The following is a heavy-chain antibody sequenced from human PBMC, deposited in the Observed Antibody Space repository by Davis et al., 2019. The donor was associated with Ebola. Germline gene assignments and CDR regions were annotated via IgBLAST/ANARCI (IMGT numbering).Heavy chain of an antibody. CDR2: IYAGDSDT. J-gene: IGHJ4*02. CDR3: ARMRELVSPTFDY. Sequence: GESLKISCKGSGYSFTNYWIGWVRQMPGKGLEWMGIIYAGDSDTRYSPSFQGQVTISADKSISTAYLRWSSLRASDTAIYYCARMRELVSPTFDYWGQGTLVTVSS. V-gene: IGHV5-51*01. D-gene: IGHD1-26*01. CDR1: GYSFTNYW.